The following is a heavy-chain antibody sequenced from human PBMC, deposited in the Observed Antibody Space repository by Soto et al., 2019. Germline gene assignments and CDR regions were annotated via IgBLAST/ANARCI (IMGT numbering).Heavy chain of an antibody. V-gene: IGHV4-61*01. CDR3: ARISYWVKDY. CDR1: GASLSSGSYY. CDR2: FYYTGTT. D-gene: IGHD2-8*02. J-gene: IGHJ4*02. Sequence: PSETLSLTCTVSGASLSSGSYYWSWIWQPPGKGLEWIGYFYYTGTTKYNPSLESRVTISADTSKNQFSLNLTSVTAADTAVYYCARISYWVKDYWGQGALVTVSS.